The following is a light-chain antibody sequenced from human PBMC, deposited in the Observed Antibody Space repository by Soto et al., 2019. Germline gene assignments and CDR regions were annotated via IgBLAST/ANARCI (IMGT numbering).Light chain of an antibody. Sequence: EIVLTQSPGTLSLSPGERATLSCRASQNINSRYLAWYQQKPGQAPRLLIYGASSRATGIPDRFSGSGSGTEFTLTISSLQSEDFAVYYWQQYNNWPYTFGQGTKLEIK. CDR2: GAS. CDR1: QNINSRY. CDR3: QQYNNWPYT. J-gene: IGKJ2*01. V-gene: IGKV3-20*01.